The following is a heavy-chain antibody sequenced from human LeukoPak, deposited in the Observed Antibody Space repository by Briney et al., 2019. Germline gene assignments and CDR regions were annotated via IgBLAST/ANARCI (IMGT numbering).Heavy chain of an antibody. Sequence: ASVKVSCKASGYTFTGYYMHWVRQAPGQGLEWMGWINPNSSGTNYAQKLQGWVTMTRDTSISTAYMELSRLRSDDTAVYYCARGGITGTTRGPSRLNDAFDIWGQGTMVTVSS. CDR2: INPNSSGT. D-gene: IGHD1-20*01. J-gene: IGHJ3*02. CDR3: ARGGITGTTRGPSRLNDAFDI. V-gene: IGHV1-2*04. CDR1: GYTFTGYY.